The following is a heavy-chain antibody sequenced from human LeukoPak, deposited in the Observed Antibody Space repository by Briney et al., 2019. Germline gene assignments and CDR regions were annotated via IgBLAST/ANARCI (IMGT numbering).Heavy chain of an antibody. D-gene: IGHD1-14*01. CDR3: IVVVEPPDSDGFDV. CDR1: GFTSGNSW. CDR2: INADGSTT. V-gene: IGHV3-74*01. J-gene: IGHJ3*01. Sequence: GGSLRLSCAASGFTSGNSWVHWVRQAPGKGLVWVSLINADGSTTSYADSVKGRFTISRDNARNTLSLEMNSLTIEDTAVYYCIVVVEPPDSDGFDVWGQGTMITVSS.